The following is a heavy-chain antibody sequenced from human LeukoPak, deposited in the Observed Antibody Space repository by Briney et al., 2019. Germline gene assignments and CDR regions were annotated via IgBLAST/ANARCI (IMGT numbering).Heavy chain of an antibody. Sequence: SETLSLSCTVSGGSISSYYWSWIRQTPGKGLEWIGYIYYSGNTNYNSALESRVTISVDTSKNQFSLKLSSVTAADTAVYYCARLGADVFNWFDPWGQGTLVTVSS. J-gene: IGHJ5*02. D-gene: IGHD3-16*01. V-gene: IGHV4-59*08. CDR1: GGSISSYY. CDR2: IYYSGNT. CDR3: ARLGADVFNWFDP.